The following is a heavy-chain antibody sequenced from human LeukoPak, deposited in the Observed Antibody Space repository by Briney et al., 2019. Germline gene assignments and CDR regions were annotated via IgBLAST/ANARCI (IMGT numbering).Heavy chain of an antibody. Sequence: GGSLRLSCVSSGFSFSNYAMSWVRQAPGKGLEWVSSISGSGGSTHYADSVKGRFTISRDKTKNTLYLQMDSLRAEDTAVYYCAKSAYYDASGYYREYYFDYWGQGTLVTVSS. CDR3: AKSAYYDASGYYREYYFDY. CDR1: GFSFSNYA. CDR2: ISGSGGST. J-gene: IGHJ4*02. D-gene: IGHD3-22*01. V-gene: IGHV3-23*01.